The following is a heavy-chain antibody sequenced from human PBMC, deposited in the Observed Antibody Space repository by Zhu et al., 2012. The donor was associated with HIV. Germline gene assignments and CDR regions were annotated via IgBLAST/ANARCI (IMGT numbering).Heavy chain of an antibody. CDR2: IYHSGST. CDR1: GYSISSGYY. CDR3: AGEEMVRGVSWFDP. V-gene: IGHV4-38-2*02. Sequence: VQLQESGPGLVKPSETLSLTCAVSGYSISSGYYWGWIRQPPGKGLEWIGNIYHSGSTYYNPSLKSRVTISLDTSKNQFSLKLNSVTAADTAVYYCAGEEMVRGVSWFDPVGPGTLVTVSS. D-gene: IGHD3-10*01. J-gene: IGHJ5*02.